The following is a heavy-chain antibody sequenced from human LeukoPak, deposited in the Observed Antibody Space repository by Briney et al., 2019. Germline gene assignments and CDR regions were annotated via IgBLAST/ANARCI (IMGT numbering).Heavy chain of an antibody. CDR1: GGSISSSSYY. CDR2: IYYSGGT. V-gene: IGHV4-39*01. D-gene: IGHD6-13*01. CDR3: ARRSWSVYCYGMDV. Sequence: SETLSLTCTVSGGSISSSSYYWGWIRQPPGKGLEWIGSIYYSGGTYYNPSLKSRVTIPVDTSKNQFSLKLSSVTAADTAVYYCARRSWSVYCYGMDVWGQGTTVTVSS. J-gene: IGHJ6*02.